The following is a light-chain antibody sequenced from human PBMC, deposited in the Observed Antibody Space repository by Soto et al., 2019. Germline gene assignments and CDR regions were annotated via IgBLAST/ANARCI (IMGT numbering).Light chain of an antibody. CDR3: TSYTSSSTLNYV. CDR2: DVT. J-gene: IGLJ1*01. Sequence: QSALTQPASVSGSPGQSITISCTGTSSDVGGYNYVSWYQHHPGKAPKLMIYDVTDRPSGVSTRFSGSKSGDTASLTISGLQAEDEADYSCTSYTSSSTLNYVFGTGTKLTVL. CDR1: SSDVGGYNY. V-gene: IGLV2-14*03.